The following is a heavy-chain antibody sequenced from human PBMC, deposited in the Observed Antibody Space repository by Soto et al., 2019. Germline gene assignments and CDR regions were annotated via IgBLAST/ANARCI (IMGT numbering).Heavy chain of an antibody. Sequence: PSETLSLTCAVSGYSISSGYYWGWIRQPPGKGPEWIGSIYHSGSTYYNPSLKSRVTISVDTPKNQFSLKLSSVTAADTAVYYCARDIAAPPSFDYWGQGTLVTVSS. CDR1: GYSISSGYY. D-gene: IGHD6-13*01. CDR2: IYHSGST. CDR3: ARDIAAPPSFDY. J-gene: IGHJ4*02. V-gene: IGHV4-38-2*02.